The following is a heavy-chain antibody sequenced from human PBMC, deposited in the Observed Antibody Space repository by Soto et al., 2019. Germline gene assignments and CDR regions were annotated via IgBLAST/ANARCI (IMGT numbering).Heavy chain of an antibody. Sequence: EVQLLESGGGLVQPGGSLRLSCAASGFTFSSYAMSWVRQAPGKGLEWVSAISGRGVSTYYADSVKGRFTISRDNSKNTLYLQMNSLRAEDTAVYYCASTWDGSNPVYFDYWGQGTLVTVSS. CDR2: ISGRGVST. D-gene: IGHD1-26*01. CDR3: ASTWDGSNPVYFDY. J-gene: IGHJ4*02. V-gene: IGHV3-23*01. CDR1: GFTFSSYA.